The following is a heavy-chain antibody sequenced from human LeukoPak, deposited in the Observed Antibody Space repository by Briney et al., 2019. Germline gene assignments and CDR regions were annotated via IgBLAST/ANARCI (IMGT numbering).Heavy chain of an antibody. J-gene: IGHJ4*02. CDR2: TTNKANSYTT. CDR3: ARRFCIGGNCRYSDY. V-gene: IGHV3-72*01. Sequence: GGSLRLSCAAYGFTLSDHYMDWARQAPGKGLEWVGRTTNKANSYTTEYAASVKGRFTISRDDSKNSLYLQMNSLKTEDTAVYYCARRFCIGGNCRYSDYWGQGTLVTVSS. D-gene: IGHD2-15*01. CDR1: GFTLSDHY.